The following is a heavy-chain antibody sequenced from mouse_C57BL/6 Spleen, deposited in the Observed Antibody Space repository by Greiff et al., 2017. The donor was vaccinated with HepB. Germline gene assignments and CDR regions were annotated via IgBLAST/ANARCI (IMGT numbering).Heavy chain of an antibody. CDR3: ARSGSNYYFDY. CDR1: GYAFSSYW. J-gene: IGHJ2*01. CDR2: IYPGDGDT. D-gene: IGHD2-5*01. V-gene: IGHV1-80*01. Sequence: QVQLKQSGAELVKPGASVKISCKASGYAFSSYWMNWVKQRPGKGLEWIGQIYPGDGDTNYNGKFKGKATLTADKSSSTAYMQLSSLTSDDSAVYFCARSGSNYYFDYWGQGTTLTVSS.